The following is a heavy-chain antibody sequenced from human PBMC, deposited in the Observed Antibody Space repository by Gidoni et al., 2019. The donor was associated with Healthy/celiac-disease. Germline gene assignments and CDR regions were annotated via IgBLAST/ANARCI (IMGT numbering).Heavy chain of an antibody. D-gene: IGHD6-19*01. J-gene: IGHJ4*02. CDR1: GFTFSSYA. Sequence: EVQLLESGGGLVQPGGSLRLSCAASGFTFSSYALSWVRQAPGKGLEWVSAFSGSGGRTYYADSVKGRFTISRDNYKNTLYRQMNSLRAEDTAVYYWAKERSAVAGFSDYWGQGTLVTVSS. V-gene: IGHV3-23*01. CDR3: AKERSAVAGFSDY. CDR2: FSGSGGRT.